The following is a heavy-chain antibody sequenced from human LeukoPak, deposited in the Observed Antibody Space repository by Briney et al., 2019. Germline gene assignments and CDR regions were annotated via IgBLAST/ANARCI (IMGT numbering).Heavy chain of an antibody. Sequence: SETLSLTCTVSGGSISTYYWSWIRQPAGKGLEWIGRIYTSGSTNYNPSLKSRVTISVDTSKNQFSLKLRSVTAADTGVYYCAKERVGELFFWGQGTLVTVSS. V-gene: IGHV4-4*07. CDR3: AKERVGELFF. D-gene: IGHD3-10*01. CDR1: GGSISTYY. CDR2: IYTSGST. J-gene: IGHJ4*02.